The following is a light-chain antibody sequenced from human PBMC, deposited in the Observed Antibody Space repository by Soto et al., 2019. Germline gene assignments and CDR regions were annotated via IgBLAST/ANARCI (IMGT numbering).Light chain of an antibody. Sequence: PTTLSVSAGERATVSCRASQSVGKNLAWYQQKPGQAPRLLIYGASTRATGIPARFSGSGSVTEFTLTISSLQSEDFAVYYCQQYNNWPPWTFGQGTKVDI. V-gene: IGKV3-15*01. CDR2: GAS. CDR3: QQYNNWPPWT. CDR1: QSVGKN. J-gene: IGKJ1*01.